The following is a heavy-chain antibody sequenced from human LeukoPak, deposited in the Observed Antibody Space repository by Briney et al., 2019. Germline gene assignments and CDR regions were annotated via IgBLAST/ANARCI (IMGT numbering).Heavy chain of an antibody. Sequence: SVKVSCKASGGTFSSYAISWVRQAPGQGLEWMGRIIPILGIANYAQKFQGRVTITADKSTSTAYMELSSLRSEDTAVYYCARAGIVVVPAATYWFDPWGQGTLVTVSS. CDR1: GGTFSSYA. D-gene: IGHD2-2*01. J-gene: IGHJ5*02. V-gene: IGHV1-69*04. CDR3: ARAGIVVVPAATYWFDP. CDR2: IIPILGIA.